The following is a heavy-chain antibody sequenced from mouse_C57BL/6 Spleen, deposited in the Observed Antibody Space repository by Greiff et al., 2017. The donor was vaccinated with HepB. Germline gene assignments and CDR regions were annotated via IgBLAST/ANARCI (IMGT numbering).Heavy chain of an antibody. Sequence: DVHLVESGGGLVKPGGSLKLSCAASGFTFSSYAMSWVRQTPEKRLEWVATISDGGSYTYYPDNVKGRFTISRDNAKNNLYLQMSHLKSEDTAMYYCAREDYGSTPFDYWGQGTTLTVSS. CDR1: GFTFSSYA. V-gene: IGHV5-4*01. D-gene: IGHD1-1*01. CDR2: ISDGGSYT. J-gene: IGHJ2*01. CDR3: AREDYGSTPFDY.